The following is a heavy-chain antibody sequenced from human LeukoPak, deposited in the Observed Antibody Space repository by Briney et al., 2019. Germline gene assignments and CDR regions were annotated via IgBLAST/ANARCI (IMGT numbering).Heavy chain of an antibody. Sequence: GESLKISCKGSGYSFTSYWIGWVRQMPGKGLEWMGIICPGDSDTRYSPSFQGQVTISADKSISTAYLQWSSLKASDTAMYYCARRRGSGRYFDWIDYWGQGTLVTGSS. CDR1: GYSFTSYW. J-gene: IGHJ4*02. V-gene: IGHV5-51*01. CDR3: ARRRGSGRYFDWIDY. CDR2: ICPGDSDT. D-gene: IGHD3-9*01.